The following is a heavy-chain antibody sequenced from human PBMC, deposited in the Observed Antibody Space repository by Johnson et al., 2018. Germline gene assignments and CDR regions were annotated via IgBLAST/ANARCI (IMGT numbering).Heavy chain of an antibody. D-gene: IGHD3-3*01. CDR3: ARGYYDLWSGYWGYYGMDV. Sequence: QVQLQESGPGLVKXSETXSLXCTVSGGSISSYYWSWIRQPPGKGLEWIGYIYYSGSTNYNPSLKSRVTISVDTSKNQFSLKLSSVTAEDPAVYYCARGYYDLWSGYWGYYGMDVWGQGTTVTVSS. J-gene: IGHJ6*02. CDR1: GGSISSYY. CDR2: IYYSGST. V-gene: IGHV4-59*01.